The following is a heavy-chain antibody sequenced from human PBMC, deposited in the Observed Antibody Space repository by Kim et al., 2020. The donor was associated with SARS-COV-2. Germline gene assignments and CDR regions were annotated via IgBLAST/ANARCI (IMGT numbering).Heavy chain of an antibody. CDR1: GFTFSSYW. J-gene: IGHJ4*02. CDR3: ARVLRYFDWDTDY. V-gene: IGHV3-7*01. CDR2: IKQDGSEK. D-gene: IGHD3-9*01. Sequence: GGSLRLSCAASGFTFSSYWMSWVRQAPGKGLEWVANIKQDGSEKYYVDSVKGRFTISRDNAKNSLYLQMNSLRAEDTAVYYCARVLRYFDWDTDYWGQGTLVTVSS.